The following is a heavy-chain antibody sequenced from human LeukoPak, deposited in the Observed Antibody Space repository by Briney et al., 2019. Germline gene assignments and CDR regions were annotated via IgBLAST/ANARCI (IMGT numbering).Heavy chain of an antibody. Sequence: PGGSLRLSCAASGFTVSSNYMSWVRQAPGKGLEWVSVIYRSGSTYYAGSVKGRFTISRDNSNNTLYLQMNSLRAEDTAVYYCARSLGFCSSSNCQEYLQHWGQGTPVTVSS. D-gene: IGHD2-2*01. CDR2: IYRSGST. CDR1: GFTVSSNY. V-gene: IGHV3-53*01. CDR3: ARSLGFCSSSNCQEYLQH. J-gene: IGHJ1*01.